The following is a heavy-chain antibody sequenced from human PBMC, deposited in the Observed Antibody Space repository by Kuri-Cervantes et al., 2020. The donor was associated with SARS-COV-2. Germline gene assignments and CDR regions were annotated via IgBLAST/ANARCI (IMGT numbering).Heavy chain of an antibody. J-gene: IGHJ6*03. CDR2: ISAYNGNT. V-gene: IGHV1-18*01. CDR1: GYTFTSYD. Sequence: ASVKVSCKASGYTFTSYDISWVRQAPGQGLEWMGWISAYNGNTNYAQKLQGRVTMTTDTSTSTAYMELRSLRSDDTAVYYCARELTLRRAIFGVVNSNYYYYYMDVWGKGTTVTVSS. D-gene: IGHD3-3*01. CDR3: ARELTLRRAIFGVVNSNYYYYYMDV.